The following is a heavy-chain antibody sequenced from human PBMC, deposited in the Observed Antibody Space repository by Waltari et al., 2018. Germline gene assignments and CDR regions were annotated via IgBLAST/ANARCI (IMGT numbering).Heavy chain of an antibody. CDR3: ARDGGEWTQDY. Sequence: EVQLVESGGGLVQPGGSLRLSCAASGFNVGNYWMHWVRQAPGKGLVLVSRINVDGTIITYADSVRGRFTISRDSAKNTLYLQMNSLRVDDTAVYYCARDGGEWTQDYWGQGALVTVSS. V-gene: IGHV3-74*01. J-gene: IGHJ4*02. D-gene: IGHD5-18*01. CDR1: GFNVGNYW. CDR2: INVDGTII.